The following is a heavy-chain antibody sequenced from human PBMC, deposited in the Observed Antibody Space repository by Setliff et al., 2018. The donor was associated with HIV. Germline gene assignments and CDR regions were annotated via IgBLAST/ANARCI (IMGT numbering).Heavy chain of an antibody. J-gene: IGHJ3*02. CDR3: VRGYYYDKTGYGTFDI. CDR1: GYTFTAYG. D-gene: IGHD3-22*01. Sequence: ASVKVSCKASGYTFTAYGITCVRQAPGQGLEWMGWMSAYSGDTKYAQKIQGRVNMTRDTSTDTAYVELRSLRFDDTALYYCVRGYYYDKTGYGTFDIWGQGTVVTVSS. CDR2: MSAYSGDT. V-gene: IGHV1-18*04.